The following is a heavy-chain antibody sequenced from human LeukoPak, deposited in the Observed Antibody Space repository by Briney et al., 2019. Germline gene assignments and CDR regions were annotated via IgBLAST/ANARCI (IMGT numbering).Heavy chain of an antibody. CDR3: ARGGWPDSSGYPVDY. CDR1: GGSFSGYY. J-gene: IGHJ4*02. V-gene: IGHV4-34*01. D-gene: IGHD3-22*01. CDR2: INHSGNT. Sequence: SETLSLTCAVYGGSFSGYYWSWIRQPPGKGLEWIGEINHSGNTNYNPSLKSRVTISVDTSKNQFSLKLSSVTAADTAVYYCARGGWPDSSGYPVDYWGQGTLVTVSS.